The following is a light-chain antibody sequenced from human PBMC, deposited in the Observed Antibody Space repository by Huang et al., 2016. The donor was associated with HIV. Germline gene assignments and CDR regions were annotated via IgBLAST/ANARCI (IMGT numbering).Light chain of an antibody. CDR3: QQYERPPDT. V-gene: IGKV3-20*01. J-gene: IGKJ3*01. CDR1: QSVGIY. CDR2: GAS. Sequence: EIVLTQSPGTLSLSPGERATLSCRASQSVGIYLAWYQQKPGQAPRLLIYGASTRVTGIPDRFSGGVSGTDFTLSISRLEPEDFAVYYCQQYERPPDTFGPGTKVNIK.